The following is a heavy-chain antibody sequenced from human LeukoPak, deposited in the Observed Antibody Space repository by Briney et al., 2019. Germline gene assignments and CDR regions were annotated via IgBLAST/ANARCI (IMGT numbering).Heavy chain of an antibody. CDR1: GVSISSHY. J-gene: IGHJ5*02. CDR2: MYNSETT. Sequence: AETLSLTCTVSGVSISSHYWSWIRQPPGKGLEWIGYMYNSETTKYNPSLKSRVTISVATSKKQFSLTLGSVTAADTAVYYCARDSSGAGNSWFDPWGQGTLVTVSS. CDR3: ARDSSGAGNSWFDP. D-gene: IGHD6-19*01. V-gene: IGHV4-59*11.